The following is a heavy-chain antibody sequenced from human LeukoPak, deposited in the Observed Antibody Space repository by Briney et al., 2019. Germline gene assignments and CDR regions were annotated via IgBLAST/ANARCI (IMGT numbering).Heavy chain of an antibody. CDR2: IWHDGSNK. CDR3: ARGAGGCFDY. V-gene: IGHV3-33*01. D-gene: IGHD3-10*01. Sequence: GGSLRLSCAASGFNFSRSGMHWVRQAPGKGLEWVAVIWHDGSNKNYADSVKGRFTISRDNSKNVLYLQMNILRAEDTAVYYCARGAGGCFDYWGQGTLVTVSS. J-gene: IGHJ4*02. CDR1: GFNFSRSG.